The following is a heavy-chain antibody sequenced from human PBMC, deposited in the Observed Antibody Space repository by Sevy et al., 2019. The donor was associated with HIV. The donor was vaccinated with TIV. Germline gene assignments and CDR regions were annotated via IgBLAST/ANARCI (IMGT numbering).Heavy chain of an antibody. CDR2: VYYDGNNK. CDR3: AIYFWTANYMSNYY. D-gene: IGHD2-21*02. Sequence: GGSLRLSCAASGFTFSTYPMHWVRQAPGRGLEWVAYVYYDGNNKYYADSVKGRLSIATDNSQNTLYLQMHSLRSEDTAVDYWAIYFWTANYMSNYYWGQGTLVTVSS. V-gene: IGHV3-30*02. J-gene: IGHJ4*02. CDR1: GFTFSTYP.